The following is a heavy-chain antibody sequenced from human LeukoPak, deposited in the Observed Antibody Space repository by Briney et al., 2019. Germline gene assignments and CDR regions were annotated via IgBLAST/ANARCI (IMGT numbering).Heavy chain of an antibody. V-gene: IGHV3-21*01. CDR1: GFTFSTYS. D-gene: IGHD3-22*01. CDR3: ARDPPYYDSSGYYYDY. CDR2: ISGSSIYI. Sequence: PGGSLRLSCAASGFTFSTYSMIWVRQAPGKGLEWVSSISGSSIYIYYADSVKGRFTISRDNAKNSLYLQMNSLRAEDTAVYYCARDPPYYDSSGYYYDYWGQGTLVTVSS. J-gene: IGHJ4*02.